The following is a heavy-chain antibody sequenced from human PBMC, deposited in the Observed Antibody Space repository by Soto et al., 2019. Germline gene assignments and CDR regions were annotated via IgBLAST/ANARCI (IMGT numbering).Heavy chain of an antibody. J-gene: IGHJ4*02. CDR1: GFTFSGSA. CDR3: TRHFGSYYDSSGYRDY. V-gene: IGHV3-73*02. Sequence: EVQLVESGGGLVQPGGSLKLSCAASGFTFSGSAMHWVRQASGKGLEWVGRIRSKANSYATAYAASVKGRFTISRDDSKNTAYLQMNSLKTEDTAVYYCTRHFGSYYDSSGYRDYWGQGTLVTVSS. CDR2: IRSKANSYAT. D-gene: IGHD3-22*01.